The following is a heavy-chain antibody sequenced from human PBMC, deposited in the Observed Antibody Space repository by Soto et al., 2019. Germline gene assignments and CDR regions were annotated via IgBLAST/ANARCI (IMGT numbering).Heavy chain of an antibody. D-gene: IGHD2-2*01. CDR2: VHYSGST. J-gene: IGHJ3*02. V-gene: IGHV4-59*01. Sequence: PSETLSLTCSVSVGPITSYFWTWVRQPPGKGLEWIGYVHYSGSTNYNPSLKSRVTMSVDTSKNHFSLRLSSVTAADTAVYYCARVNQLAPKRNAFDIWGQGTMVTVSS. CDR3: ARVNQLAPKRNAFDI. CDR1: VGPITSYF.